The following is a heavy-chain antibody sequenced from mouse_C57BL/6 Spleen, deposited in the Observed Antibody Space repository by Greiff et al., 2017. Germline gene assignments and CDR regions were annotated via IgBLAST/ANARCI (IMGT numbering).Heavy chain of an antibody. V-gene: IGHV1-82*01. CDR2: IYPGDGDT. Sequence: QVQLQQSGPELVKPGASVKISCKASGYAFSSSWMNWVKQRPGKGLEWIGRIYPGDGDTNYNGKFKGKATLTADKSSSTAYMHLSSLTSGDYAVYCCADGNHADYWGQGTTLTVSS. J-gene: IGHJ2*01. D-gene: IGHD2-1*01. CDR1: GYAFSSSW. CDR3: ADGNHADY.